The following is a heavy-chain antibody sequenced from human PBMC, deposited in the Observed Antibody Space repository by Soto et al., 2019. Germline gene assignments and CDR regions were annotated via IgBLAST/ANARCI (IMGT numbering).Heavy chain of an antibody. D-gene: IGHD3-3*01. CDR3: AKGYDITLFGVVPY. CDR2: ISYDGSNK. CDR1: GFTFSSYG. Sequence: PGGSLRLSCAASGFTFSSYGMHWVRQAPGKGLEWVAVISYDGSNKYYADSVKGRFTISRDNSKNTLYLQMNSLRAEDTALYYCAKGYDITLFGVVPYWGQGTLVIVS. V-gene: IGHV3-30*18. J-gene: IGHJ1*01.